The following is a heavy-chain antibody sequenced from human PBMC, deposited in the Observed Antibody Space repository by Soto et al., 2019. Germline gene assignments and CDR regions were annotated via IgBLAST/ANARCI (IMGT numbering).Heavy chain of an antibody. J-gene: IGHJ4*02. CDR1: GGSISSSSYY. Sequence: SETLSLTCTVSGGSISSSSYYWGWIRQPPGKGLEWIGSIYYSGSTYYNPSLKSRVTISVDTSKNQFSLKLSSVTAADTAVYYCARSHPPHIVVVVAATQPFDYWGQGTLVTVSS. CDR3: ARSHPPHIVVVVAATQPFDY. V-gene: IGHV4-39*01. CDR2: IYYSGST. D-gene: IGHD2-15*01.